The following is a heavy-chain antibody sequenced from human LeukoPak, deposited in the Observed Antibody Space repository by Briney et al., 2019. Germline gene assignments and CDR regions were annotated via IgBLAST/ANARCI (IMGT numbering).Heavy chain of an antibody. J-gene: IGHJ5*02. Sequence: GASVKVSCKASGYAFTGYYIHWVRQAPGQGLEWMGWINTNTGNPTYAQGFTGRFVFSLDTSVSTAYLQISSLKAEDTAVYYCANENWFDPWGQGTLVTVSS. CDR1: GYAFTGYY. CDR3: ANENWFDP. V-gene: IGHV7-4-1*02. CDR2: INTNTGNP.